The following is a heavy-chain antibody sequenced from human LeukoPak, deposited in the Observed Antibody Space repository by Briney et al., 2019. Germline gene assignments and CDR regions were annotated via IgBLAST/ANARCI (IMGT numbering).Heavy chain of an antibody. D-gene: IGHD5-24*01. CDR2: IYYSGST. Sequence: SQTLSLTCTDSGGSISSSSNYWGWIRQPPGKGLEWIGSIYYSGSTYYNPSLKSRVTISVDTSKNQFSLKLSSVTAADTAVYYCASSSARDGYNIFDYWGQGTLVTVSS. J-gene: IGHJ4*02. CDR1: GGSISSSSNY. CDR3: ASSSARDGYNIFDY. V-gene: IGHV4-39*01.